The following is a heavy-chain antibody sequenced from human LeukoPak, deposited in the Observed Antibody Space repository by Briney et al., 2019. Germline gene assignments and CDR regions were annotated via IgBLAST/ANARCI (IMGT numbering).Heavy chain of an antibody. Sequence: PGRSLRLSCAASGFTFSSYGMHWVRQAPGKGLEWVAVISYDGSNKYYADSVKGRFTISRDNSKTTLYLQTNSLSAEDTAVYYCAKLTPIGAARGSDAFDIWGQGTMVTVSS. V-gene: IGHV3-30*18. CDR2: ISYDGSNK. D-gene: IGHD6-13*01. J-gene: IGHJ3*02. CDR1: GFTFSSYG. CDR3: AKLTPIGAARGSDAFDI.